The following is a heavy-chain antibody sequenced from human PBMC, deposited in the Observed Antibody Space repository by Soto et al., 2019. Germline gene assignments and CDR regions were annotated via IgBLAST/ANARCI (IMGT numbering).Heavy chain of an antibody. V-gene: IGHV3-74*01. CDR1: GFSISSFW. CDR2: INGDASST. J-gene: IGHJ6*02. CDR3: ARSLDV. Sequence: PGGSLRLSCAASGFSISSFWMYWVRQPPGKGLVWVSRINGDASSTSYADSVKGRFTISRDNAKNTLYLQMNSLRAEDTAMYYCARSLDVWGQGTTVTVSS.